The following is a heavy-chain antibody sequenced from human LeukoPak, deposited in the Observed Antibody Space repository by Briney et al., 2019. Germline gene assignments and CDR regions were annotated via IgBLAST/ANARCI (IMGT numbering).Heavy chain of an antibody. Sequence: SAISGSGGSTYYADSVKGRFTISRDNSKNTLYLQMNSLRAEDTAVYYCAKITPNYYYGMDVWGQGTTVTVSS. D-gene: IGHD1-14*01. J-gene: IGHJ6*02. CDR3: AKITPNYYYGMDV. V-gene: IGHV3-23*01. CDR2: ISGSGGST.